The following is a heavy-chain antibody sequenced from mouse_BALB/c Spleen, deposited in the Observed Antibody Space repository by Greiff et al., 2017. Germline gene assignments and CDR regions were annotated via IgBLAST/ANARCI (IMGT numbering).Heavy chain of an antibody. J-gene: IGHJ2*01. Sequence: EVKLMESGGGLVKPGGSLKLSCAASGFTFSDYYMYWVRQTPEKRLEWVATISDGGSYTYYPDTVKGRFTISRDNAKNTLYLQMSSLKSEDTAMYYCARHSPHYYAYFDYWGQGTTLTVSS. CDR1: GFTFSDYY. D-gene: IGHD1-2*01. CDR2: ISDGGSYT. V-gene: IGHV5-4*02. CDR3: ARHSPHYYAYFDY.